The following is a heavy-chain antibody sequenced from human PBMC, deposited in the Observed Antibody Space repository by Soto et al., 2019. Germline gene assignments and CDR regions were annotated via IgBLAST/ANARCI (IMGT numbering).Heavy chain of an antibody. CDR2: IYYSGST. Sequence: SETLSLTCTVSGGSISSYYWSWIRQPPGKGLEWIGYIYYSGSTNYNPSLKSRVTISVDTSKNQFSLKLSSVTAADTAVYYCARVNRDYYDSIFYYYEGYYYLMAVCGQGTTVTVYS. CDR3: ARVNRDYYDSIFYYYEGYYYLMAV. V-gene: IGHV4-59*01. D-gene: IGHD3-22*01. CDR1: GGSISSYY. J-gene: IGHJ6*02.